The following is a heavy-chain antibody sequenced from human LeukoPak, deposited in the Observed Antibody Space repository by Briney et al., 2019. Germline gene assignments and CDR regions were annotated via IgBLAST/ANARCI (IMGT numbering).Heavy chain of an antibody. CDR2: ISSSGSTI. CDR1: GFTFSSYE. Sequence: GSLRLSCAASGFTFSSYEMNWVRQAPGKGLEWVSYISSSGSTIYYADSVKGRFTISRDNAKNSLYLQMNSLRAEDTAVYYCARDTLGEGEDANYAVYYFDYWGQGTVVTVSS. D-gene: IGHD4/OR15-4a*01. CDR3: ARDTLGEGEDANYAVYYFDY. V-gene: IGHV3-48*03. J-gene: IGHJ4*02.